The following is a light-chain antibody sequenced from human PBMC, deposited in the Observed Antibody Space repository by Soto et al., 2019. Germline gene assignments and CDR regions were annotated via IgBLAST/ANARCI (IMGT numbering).Light chain of an antibody. CDR1: GTDVGQYNY. V-gene: IGLV2-8*01. Sequence: SALTQPPSASGSPGQSVTISCTGAGTDVGQYNYVSWYQQHPGKAPKLLIHHVSRRPSGVPARFSGSKSGNTASLTVSGLQTEDEADYYCSSYTSSSTLYVFGTGTKVTVL. J-gene: IGLJ1*01. CDR3: SSYTSSSTLYV. CDR2: HVS.